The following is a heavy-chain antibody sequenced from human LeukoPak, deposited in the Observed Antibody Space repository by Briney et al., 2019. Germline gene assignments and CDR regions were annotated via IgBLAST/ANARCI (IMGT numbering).Heavy chain of an antibody. D-gene: IGHD4-17*01. Sequence: GGSLRLSCAASGFTFSSYGMSWVRQAPGKGLEWVSAISGSGGSKYYADSVKGRFTISRDNAKNSLYLQMNSLRDEDTAVYYCARDTLVYADSPDAFDIWGQGTMVTVSS. CDR3: ARDTLVYADSPDAFDI. V-gene: IGHV3-23*01. CDR1: GFTFSSYG. CDR2: ISGSGGSK. J-gene: IGHJ3*02.